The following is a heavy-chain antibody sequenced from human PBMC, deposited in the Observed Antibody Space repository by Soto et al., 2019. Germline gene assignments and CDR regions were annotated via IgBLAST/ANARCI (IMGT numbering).Heavy chain of an antibody. J-gene: IGHJ4*02. CDR2: MNPHSGNT. Sequence: GASVKVSCNASGYTFTSYDINWVRQATGQGLEWMGWMNPHSGNTGYAQKCQGRVTMTMNTSISTAYMELSSLRSEDTAVYYCARGRYCGGGSCYDYWGQGTLVTVSS. D-gene: IGHD2-15*01. CDR1: GYTFTSYD. V-gene: IGHV1-8*01. CDR3: ARGRYCGGGSCYDY.